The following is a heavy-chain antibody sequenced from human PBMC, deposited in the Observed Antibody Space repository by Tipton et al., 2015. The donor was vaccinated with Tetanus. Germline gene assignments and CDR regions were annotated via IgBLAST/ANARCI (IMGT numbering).Heavy chain of an antibody. V-gene: IGHV3-7*01. CDR1: GFTFSNYC. D-gene: IGHD2-8*01. CDR3: AGPALLSTYGLDI. J-gene: IGHJ3*02. CDR2: IKQDGSTL. Sequence: SLRLSCVASGFTFSNYCMTWVRQAPGKGLEWVANIKQDGSTLYYVDSVKDRFTFSRDNAKNSLYLQLNSLRVEDTAVYYCAGPALLSTYGLDIWGQGTMVTVSS.